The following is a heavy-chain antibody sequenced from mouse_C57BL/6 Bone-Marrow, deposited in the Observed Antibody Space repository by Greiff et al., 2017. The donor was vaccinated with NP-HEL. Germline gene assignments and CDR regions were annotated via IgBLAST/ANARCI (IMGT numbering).Heavy chain of an antibody. CDR2: IYPGGGYT. V-gene: IGHV1-63*01. J-gene: IGHJ2*01. CDR3: ARWLPLYFDY. D-gene: IGHD2-2*01. Sequence: QVHVKQSGAELVRPGTSVKMSCKASGYTFTNYWIGWAKQRPGHGLEWIGDIYPGGGYTNYNEKFKGKATLTADKSSSTAYMQFSSLTSEDSAIYYCARWLPLYFDYWGQSTTLTVSS. CDR1: GYTFTNYW.